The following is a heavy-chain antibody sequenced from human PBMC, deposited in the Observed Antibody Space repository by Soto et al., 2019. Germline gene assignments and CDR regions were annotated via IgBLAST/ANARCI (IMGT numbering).Heavy chain of an antibody. Sequence: GGSLRLSCEASGFTFSSYSMNWVRQAPGKGLEWVSTISGSGNSTYSAAAVKGRFTTSKDNTRNTLYLQMNSMRDEDTAGYYCAKEQYYGSAPDYWGQGTLVTVSS. CDR1: GFTFSSYS. CDR3: AKEQYYGSAPDY. V-gene: IGHV3-23*01. D-gene: IGHD3-10*01. J-gene: IGHJ4*02. CDR2: ISGSGNST.